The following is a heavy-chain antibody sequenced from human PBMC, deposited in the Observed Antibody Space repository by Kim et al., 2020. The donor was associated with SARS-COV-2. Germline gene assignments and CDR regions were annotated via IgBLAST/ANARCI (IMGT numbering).Heavy chain of an antibody. Sequence: GGSLRLSCAASGFIFSGYGMHWVRQAPGKGPEWVADVWYDGNEKFYAYSVKGRFTISRDNAKNELYLQMKNMRSEDPDVYYCLRSRLAHFDVWGPGAMVT. J-gene: IGHJ4*02. CDR1: GFIFSGYG. CDR3: LRSRLAHFDV. V-gene: IGHV3-33*01. D-gene: IGHD6-13*01. CDR2: VWYDGNEK.